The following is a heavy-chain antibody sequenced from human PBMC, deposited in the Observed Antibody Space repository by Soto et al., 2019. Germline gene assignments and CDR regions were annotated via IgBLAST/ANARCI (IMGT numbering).Heavy chain of an antibody. D-gene: IGHD5-12*01. J-gene: IGHJ3*02. CDR3: ARRYIVATIYDAFDI. Sequence: LSLTCTVSGGSISSYYWSWIRQPPGKGLEWIGYIYYSGSTNYNPSLKSRVTISVDTSKNQFSLKLSSVTAADTAVYYCARRYIVATIYDAFDIWGQGTMVTVS. CDR2: IYYSGST. V-gene: IGHV4-59*08. CDR1: GGSISSYY.